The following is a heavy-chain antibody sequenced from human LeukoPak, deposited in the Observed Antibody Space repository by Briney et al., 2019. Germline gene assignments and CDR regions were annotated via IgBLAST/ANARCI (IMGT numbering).Heavy chain of an antibody. CDR3: AKLVATIEASGY. CDR2: ISGSGGST. Sequence: GGSQRLSCAASGFTFSTYGMSWVRQAPGKGLEWVSAISGSGGSTYYADSVKGRFTISRDNSKNTMYMQMNSLRVEDTAVYYCAKLVATIEASGYWGQGTLVTVSS. D-gene: IGHD5-12*01. V-gene: IGHV3-23*01. J-gene: IGHJ4*02. CDR1: GFTFSTYG.